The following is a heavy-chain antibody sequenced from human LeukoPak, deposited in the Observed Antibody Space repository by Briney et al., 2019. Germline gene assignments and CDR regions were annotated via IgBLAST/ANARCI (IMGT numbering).Heavy chain of an antibody. Sequence: GGSLRLSCAASGFTFSSYWMSWVRQAPGKGLEWVANIKQDGSEKYYVDSVKGRFTISRDNAKNSLYLQMNSLRAEDTAVYYCARGYCSGGSCYPGYFDYWGQGTLVTVSS. V-gene: IGHV3-7*02. CDR2: IKQDGSEK. CDR3: ARGYCSGGSCYPGYFDY. D-gene: IGHD2-15*01. J-gene: IGHJ4*02. CDR1: GFTFSSYW.